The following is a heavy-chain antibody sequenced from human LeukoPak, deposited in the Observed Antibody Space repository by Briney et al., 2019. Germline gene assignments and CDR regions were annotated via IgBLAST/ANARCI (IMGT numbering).Heavy chain of an antibody. V-gene: IGHV4-38-2*02. CDR3: ARAVVAASNWFDP. CDR2: IYHSGST. Sequence: KSSETLSLTCTVSGYSISSGYYWGWTRQPPGKGLEWIGSIYHSGSTYYNPSLKSRVTISVDTSKNQFSLKLSSVTAADTAVYYCARAVVAASNWFDPWGQGTLVTVSS. CDR1: GYSISSGYY. D-gene: IGHD2-15*01. J-gene: IGHJ5*02.